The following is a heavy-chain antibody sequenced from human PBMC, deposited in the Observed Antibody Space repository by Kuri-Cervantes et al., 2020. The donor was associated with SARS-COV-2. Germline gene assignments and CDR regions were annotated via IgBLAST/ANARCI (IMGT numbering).Heavy chain of an antibody. CDR2: INHSGST. D-gene: IGHD3-16*02. J-gene: IGHJ4*02. V-gene: IGHV4-34*01. CDR1: GGSFSGYY. CDR3: TRDTSLWGNYRAD. Sequence: SETLSLTCAVYGGSFSGYYWSWIRQPPGKGLEWIGEINHSGSTNYNPSLKSRVTISVDTSKNQFSLELTSVAAADTALYYCTRDTSLWGNYRADWGQGTLVTVSS.